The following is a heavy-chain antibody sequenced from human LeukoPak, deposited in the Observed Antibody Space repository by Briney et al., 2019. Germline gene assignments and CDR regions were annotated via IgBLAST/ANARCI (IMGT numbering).Heavy chain of an antibody. CDR2: MNPNSGNT. J-gene: IGHJ5*02. V-gene: IGHV1-8*01. CDR3: ARGRGVVSHNWFDP. CDR1: GYTFTSYD. Sequence: GASVKVSFKASGYTFTSYDINWVRQATGQGLEWMGWMNPNSGNTGYAQKFQGRVTITRNTSISTAYMELSSLRSEDTAVYYCARGRGVVSHNWFDPWGQGTLVTVSP.